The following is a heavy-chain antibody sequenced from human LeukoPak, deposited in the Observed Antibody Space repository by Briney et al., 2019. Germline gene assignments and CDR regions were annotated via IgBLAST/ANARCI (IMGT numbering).Heavy chain of an antibody. CDR1: GGSISSSSYY. V-gene: IGHV4-39*07. J-gene: IGHJ4*02. D-gene: IGHD5-18*01. Sequence: SETLSLTCTVSGGSISSSSYYWGWIRQPPGKGLEWIGSIYYSGSTYYNPSLKSRVTISVDTSKNQFSLKLSSVTAADTAVYYCARTHQLWSYAIDYWGQGTLVTVSS. CDR3: ARTHQLWSYAIDY. CDR2: IYYSGST.